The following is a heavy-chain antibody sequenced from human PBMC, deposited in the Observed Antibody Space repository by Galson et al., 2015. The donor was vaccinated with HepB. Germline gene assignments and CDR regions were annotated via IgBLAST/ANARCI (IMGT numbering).Heavy chain of an antibody. V-gene: IGHV3-23*01. D-gene: IGHD6-13*01. CDR2: ISAGGGST. CDR3: AKSYTAYSSSCPEY. CDR1: GFTFSSYA. J-gene: IGHJ4*02. Sequence: SLRLSCAASGFTFSSYAMSWVRQAPGKGLEWVSAISAGGGSTYYADSVKGRFTISRDNSKNTLYLQMNSLRAEGTAVYYCAKSYTAYSSSCPEYWGQGTLVTVSS.